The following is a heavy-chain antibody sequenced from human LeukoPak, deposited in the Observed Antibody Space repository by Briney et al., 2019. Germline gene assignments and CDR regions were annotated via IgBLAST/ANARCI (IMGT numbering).Heavy chain of an antibody. J-gene: IGHJ4*02. V-gene: IGHV3-23*01. CDR1: GFAFSSQA. D-gene: IGHD6-19*01. CDR2: ISDSGSIT. CDR3: AKDARRTSGWYFFDY. Sequence: GGSLRLSCAASGFAFSSQAIGWVRQAPGKGLEWVSVISDSGSITYYADSVKGRFTISRDNSKNTLFLQMNSLRAEDTAVYYCAKDARRTSGWYFFDYWGQGTLVTVSS.